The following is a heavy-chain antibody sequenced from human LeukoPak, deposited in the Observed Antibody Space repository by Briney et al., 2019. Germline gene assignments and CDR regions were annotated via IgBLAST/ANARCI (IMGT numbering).Heavy chain of an antibody. J-gene: IGHJ4*01. Sequence: PGGSLRLSCVASGFTFSDYGMHWVRQAPGKGLEWVAFIRYDGSNKYYADSMKGRFIVSRDNSKHTVFLQMNSLRAGDTAIYFCAKDLRYTSGWYDIGHWGQGALVTVSS. D-gene: IGHD6-19*01. CDR3: AKDLRYTSGWYDIGH. CDR1: GFTFSDYG. CDR2: IRYDGSNK. V-gene: IGHV3-30*02.